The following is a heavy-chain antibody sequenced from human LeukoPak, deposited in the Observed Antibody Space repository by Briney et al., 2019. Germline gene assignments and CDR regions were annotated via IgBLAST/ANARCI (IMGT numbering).Heavy chain of an antibody. J-gene: IGHJ5*02. CDR3: ARGGGMRYYYGSGSPYKT. CDR1: GGSFSGYY. V-gene: IGHV4-34*01. Sequence: SEALSLTCAVYGGSFSGYYWGWIRQPPGKGLEWIGEINHSGSTNYNPSLKSRVTISVDTSKNQFSLKLNSVTAADTAVYYCARGGGMRYYYGSGSPYKTWGQGTLVTVSS. D-gene: IGHD3-10*01. CDR2: INHSGST.